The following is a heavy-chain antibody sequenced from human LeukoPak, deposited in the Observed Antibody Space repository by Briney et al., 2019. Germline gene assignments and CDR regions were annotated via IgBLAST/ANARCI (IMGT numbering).Heavy chain of an antibody. CDR3: ARDTGDIVVVPAAY. CDR2: ITPIFGTA. V-gene: IGHV1-69*13. D-gene: IGHD2-2*01. J-gene: IGHJ4*02. CDR1: GGTFSSYA. Sequence: VASVKVSCKASGGTFSSYAISWVRQAPGQGLEWMGGITPIFGTANYAQKFQGRVTITADESTSTAYMELSSLRSEDTAVYYCARDTGDIVVVPAAYWGQGTLVTVSS.